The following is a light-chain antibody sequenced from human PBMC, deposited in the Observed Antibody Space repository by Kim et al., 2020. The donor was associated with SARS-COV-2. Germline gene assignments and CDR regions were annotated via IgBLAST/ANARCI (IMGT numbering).Light chain of an antibody. Sequence: EIVLTQSPATLSLSPGERATLSCRASQSVSSYLAWYQQKPGQAPRLLIYDASSRATGIPARFSGSGSGTDFTLPISSLEPEDFAVYYSQQRSNWPPTFGGGTKLEI. CDR3: QQRSNWPPT. CDR1: QSVSSY. J-gene: IGKJ4*01. V-gene: IGKV3-11*01. CDR2: DAS.